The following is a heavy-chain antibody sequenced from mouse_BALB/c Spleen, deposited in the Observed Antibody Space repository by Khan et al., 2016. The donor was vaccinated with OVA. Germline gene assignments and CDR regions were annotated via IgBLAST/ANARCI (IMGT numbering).Heavy chain of an antibody. D-gene: IGHD1-1*02. J-gene: IGHJ4*01. V-gene: IGHV2-6-1*01. Sequence: QVQLQQSGPGLVAPSQSLSITCTISGFSLTNYGVHWVRQPPGKGLEWLVVIWSDGSTTYNSALKSRLSISKDNSKSQVFLKMNSLQTDDTAMYYCARQPDYHYYIMDYWGRGTSVTVSS. CDR2: IWSDGST. CDR3: ARQPDYHYYIMDY. CDR1: GFSLTNYG.